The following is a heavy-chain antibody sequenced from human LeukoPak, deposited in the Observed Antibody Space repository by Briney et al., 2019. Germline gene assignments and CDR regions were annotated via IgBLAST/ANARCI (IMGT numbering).Heavy chain of an antibody. J-gene: IGHJ4*02. Sequence: GGSLRLSCAASGFTFSNYAMSWVRQAPGKGLEWVPAISGSGDSTYYADSVKGRFTISRDNSKNTLYLQMNSLRAEDTAVYYCVKDRYHDFWSPEGNWGQGTLVTVSS. CDR3: VKDRYHDFWSPEGN. V-gene: IGHV3-23*01. CDR1: GFTFSNYA. D-gene: IGHD3-3*01. CDR2: ISGSGDST.